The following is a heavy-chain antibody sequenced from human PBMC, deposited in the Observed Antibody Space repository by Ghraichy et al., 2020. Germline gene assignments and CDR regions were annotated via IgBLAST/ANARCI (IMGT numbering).Heavy chain of an antibody. CDR1: GDSVSSNSAV. J-gene: IGHJ6*03. V-gene: IGHV6-1*01. D-gene: IGHD3-10*01. CDR2: TYYRSKWYN. CDR3: ARSPDITIIYYMAV. Sequence: SETLSLTCAISGDSVSSNSAVWNWIRQSPSRGLEWLGRTYYRSKWYNDYAVSVRSRISINPDTSKNQFSLQLNSVTPEDTALYYCARSPDITIIYYMAVWGKGTAVTVS.